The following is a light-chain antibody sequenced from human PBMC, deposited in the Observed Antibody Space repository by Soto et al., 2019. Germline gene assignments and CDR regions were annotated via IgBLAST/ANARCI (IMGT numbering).Light chain of an antibody. CDR3: QDYSPYSWT. Sequence: DIVMTQPPLSLSVTPGQPASISCKSSQSLLHSDGKTYLYWYLQKPGQPPQLLIYEVSNRFSGVPDGFSGSGSGTEFTLTISSLQPDDFATYYCQDYSPYSWTFGQGTKVDIK. CDR1: QSLLHSDGKTY. CDR2: EVS. J-gene: IGKJ1*01. V-gene: IGKV2D-29*01.